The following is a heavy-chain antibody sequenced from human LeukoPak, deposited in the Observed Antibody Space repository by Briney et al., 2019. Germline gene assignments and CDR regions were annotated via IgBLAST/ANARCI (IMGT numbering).Heavy chain of an antibody. CDR1: GFTFSSYA. CDR2: IAYDGSNK. V-gene: IGHV3-30*04. Sequence: GGSLRLSCAASGFTFSSYAMHWVRQAPGKGLEWVAVIAYDGSNKYYADSVKGRFTISRDNSKNTLYLQMNSLRAEDTAVYYCARSSMIVVVTPSLMDVWGKGTTVTVPS. D-gene: IGHD3-22*01. CDR3: ARSSMIVVVTPSLMDV. J-gene: IGHJ6*04.